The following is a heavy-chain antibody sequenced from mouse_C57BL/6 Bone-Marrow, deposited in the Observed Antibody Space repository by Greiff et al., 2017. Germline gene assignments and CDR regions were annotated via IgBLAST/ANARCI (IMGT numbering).Heavy chain of an antibody. CDR1: GYTFTDSY. J-gene: IGHJ2*01. V-gene: IGHV1-76*01. D-gene: IGHD2-1*01. Sequence: QVKLLQSGAELVRPGASVKLSCKASGYTFTDSYITWVKQRPGKRLEWIASIYPGSGNTSYNEKFKGKATLPADKSSSTAYMQISRLHSEYSVVFFCARSGPIYYGNHDDWGQGTTLTVSS. CDR2: IYPGSGNT. CDR3: ARSGPIYYGNHDD.